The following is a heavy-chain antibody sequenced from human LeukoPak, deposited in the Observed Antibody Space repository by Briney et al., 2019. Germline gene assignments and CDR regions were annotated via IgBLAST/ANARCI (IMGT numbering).Heavy chain of an antibody. CDR1: GFTFSHYG. V-gene: IGHV3-23*01. CDR2: FNGRGDST. CDR3: ARDPYYYDSSAFYPFDY. D-gene: IGHD3-22*01. J-gene: IGHJ4*02. Sequence: PGGSLRLSCEVSGFTFSHYGMSWVRQAPGKGPEWVAGFNGRGDSTYYAESVRGRFTISRDTSKNTLYLQVSSLRVEDTAVYYCARDPYYYDSSAFYPFDYWGQGTLVTVSS.